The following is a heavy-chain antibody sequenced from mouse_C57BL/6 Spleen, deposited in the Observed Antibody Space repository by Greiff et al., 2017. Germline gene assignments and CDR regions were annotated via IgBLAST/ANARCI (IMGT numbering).Heavy chain of an antibody. CDR2: IDSSDSVT. V-gene: IGHV1-52*01. CDR1: GFTFTSYW. D-gene: IGHD1-1*01. CDR3: ARRLRRYFAY. Sequence: VQLQQPGAELVRPGSSVKLSCKASGFTFTSYWMHWVKQRPIQGLEWIGNIDSSDSVTHYNQKFKNKATLTVDKSSNTAYMKLSSLTSEDSAVYYCARRLRRYFAYWGQGTTLTVSS. J-gene: IGHJ2*01.